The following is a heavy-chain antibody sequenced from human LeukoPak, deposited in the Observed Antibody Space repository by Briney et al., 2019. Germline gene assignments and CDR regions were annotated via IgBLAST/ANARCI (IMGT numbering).Heavy chain of an antibody. CDR3: AKAATFGVVRTSAFDI. D-gene: IGHD3-3*01. CDR2: ISGSGGST. CDR1: GFTFSDYA. J-gene: IGHJ3*02. Sequence: PGGSLRLSCAASGFTFSDYAMSWVRQAPGKGLEWVSAISGSGGSTYYADSVKGRFTISRDNSKNTLYLRMNSLRAEDTAVYYCAKAATFGVVRTSAFDIWGQGTMVTVSS. V-gene: IGHV3-23*01.